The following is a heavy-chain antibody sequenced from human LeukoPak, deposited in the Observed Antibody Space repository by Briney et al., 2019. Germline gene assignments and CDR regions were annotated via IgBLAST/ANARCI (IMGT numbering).Heavy chain of an antibody. CDR2: IYYSGST. D-gene: IGHD2-21*02. Sequence: PSETLSLTCTVSGGSISSYYWSWIRQPPGKGLEWIGYIYYSGSTNYNPSLKSRVTISVDTSKNQFSLKLSSVTAADTAVYYCARGGREGVVTAFWKQNWYFDLWGRGTLVTVSS. CDR1: GGSISSYY. V-gene: IGHV4-59*01. J-gene: IGHJ2*01. CDR3: ARGGREGVVTAFWKQNWYFDL.